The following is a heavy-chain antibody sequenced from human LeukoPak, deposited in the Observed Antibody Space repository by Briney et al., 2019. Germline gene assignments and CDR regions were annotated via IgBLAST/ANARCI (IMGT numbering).Heavy chain of an antibody. J-gene: IGHJ3*01. CDR1: GGSVSSGSYY. CDR2: IYYSRST. D-gene: IGHD1-7*01. V-gene: IGHV4-61*01. CDR3: ARVPGGGTAAN. Sequence: SETLSLTCTVSGGSVSSGSYYWSWIRQPPGKGLEWIGYIYYSRSTNYNPSLKSRVTISVDMSKNQFSLRLSSVTTADTAVYYCARVPGGGTAANWGQGTMVTVSS.